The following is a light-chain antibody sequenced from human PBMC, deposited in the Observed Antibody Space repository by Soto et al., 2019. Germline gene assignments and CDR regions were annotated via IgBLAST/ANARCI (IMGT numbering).Light chain of an antibody. V-gene: IGKV3-20*01. CDR1: QSVSSNF. CDR2: GAS. Sequence: EIVLTQSPGTLSLSPGERATLSCRASQSVSSNFLAWYQQRPGQAPRLLIYGASNRATGIPDRFSGSGAGTDFTLTICRLEPEDFAVYYCQQYGSSPRTFGQGTKVEIK. J-gene: IGKJ1*01. CDR3: QQYGSSPRT.